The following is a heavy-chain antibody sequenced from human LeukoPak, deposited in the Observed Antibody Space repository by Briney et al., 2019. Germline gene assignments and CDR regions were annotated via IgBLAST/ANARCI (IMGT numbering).Heavy chain of an antibody. CDR2: IYYSGST. D-gene: IGHD1-26*01. V-gene: IGHV4-39*07. J-gene: IGHJ4*02. CDR3: ARSRIVGATSFDS. Sequence: PSETLSLTSTVSGGSISSSSYYWGWIRQPPGKGLEWIGSIYYSGSTYYNPSLKSRVTISLDTSKNQFSLELSSVTAADTAVYYCARSRIVGATSFDSWGQGTLVTVSS. CDR1: GGSISSSSYY.